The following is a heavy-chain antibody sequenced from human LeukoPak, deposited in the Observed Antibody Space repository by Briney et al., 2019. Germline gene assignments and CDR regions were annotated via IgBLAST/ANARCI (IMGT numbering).Heavy chain of an antibody. CDR2: VSGSAGNS. CDR3: ARDPRISDYGDYPAYYMDV. CDR1: GFTFSGYA. J-gene: IGHJ6*03. D-gene: IGHD4-17*01. V-gene: IGHV3-23*01. Sequence: PGGSLRLSCAASGFTFSGYAMNWVRQAPGKGLEWVSTVSGSAGNSYYADSVKGRFTISRDNSKNTLYLQMNSLRAEDTAVYYCARDPRISDYGDYPAYYMDVWGKGTTVTVSS.